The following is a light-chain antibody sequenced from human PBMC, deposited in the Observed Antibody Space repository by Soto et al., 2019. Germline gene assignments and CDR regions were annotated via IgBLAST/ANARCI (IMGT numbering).Light chain of an antibody. V-gene: IGKV3-20*01. CDR3: QQYGSSSTWT. CDR1: QSVSSSY. J-gene: IGKJ1*01. Sequence: ETVLTRSPCTLSLSPGERATLSCRASQSVSSSYLAWYQQKPGQAPRLLIYGASSRATGIPDRFSGSGSGTDFTLTISRLEPEDFAVYYCQQYGSSSTWTFGQGTKVDIK. CDR2: GAS.